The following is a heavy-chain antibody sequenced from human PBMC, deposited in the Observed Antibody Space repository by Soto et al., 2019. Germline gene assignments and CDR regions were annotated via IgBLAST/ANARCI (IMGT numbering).Heavy chain of an antibody. CDR2: INGDGSST. CDR3: ARHYASGTYSVDY. Sequence: EVQLVESGGDLVQPGGSLRLSCAASGFTFSNYLIHWVRQAPGKGLVWVSRINGDGSSTSYANSVKGRFTISRDNAKNTVYLQMNSLRDEDTAVYYCARHYASGTYSVDYWGQGTLVTVSS. D-gene: IGHD3-10*01. CDR1: GFTFSNYL. J-gene: IGHJ4*02. V-gene: IGHV3-74*01.